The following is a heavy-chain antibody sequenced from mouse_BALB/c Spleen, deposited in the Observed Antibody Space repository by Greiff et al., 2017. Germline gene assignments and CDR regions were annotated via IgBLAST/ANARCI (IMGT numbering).Heavy chain of an antibody. Sequence: VKLVESGAELARPGASVKMSCKASGYTFTSYTMHWVKQRPGQGLEWIGYINPSSGYTNYNQKFKDKATLTADKSSSTAYMQLSSLTSEDSAVYYCARYYDYDAWFAYWGQGTLVTVSA. J-gene: IGHJ3*01. V-gene: IGHV1-4*01. CDR3: ARYYDYDAWFAY. D-gene: IGHD2-4*01. CDR2: INPSSGYT. CDR1: GYTFTSYT.